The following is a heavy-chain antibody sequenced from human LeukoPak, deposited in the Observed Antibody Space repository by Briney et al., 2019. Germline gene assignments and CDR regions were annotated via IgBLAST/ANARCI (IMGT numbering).Heavy chain of an antibody. J-gene: IGHJ6*02. CDR1: GYTFTSYD. V-gene: IGHV1-8*01. CDR2: MNPNSGNT. D-gene: IGHD4/OR15-4a*01. Sequence: ASLKVSCKASGYTFTSYDINWVRQATGQGLEWMGWMNPNSGNTGYAQKFQGRVTMTRNTSISTAYMELSSLRSEDTAVYYCARGPGADYYYGRDVWGQGTTGTVSS. CDR3: ARGPGADYYYGRDV.